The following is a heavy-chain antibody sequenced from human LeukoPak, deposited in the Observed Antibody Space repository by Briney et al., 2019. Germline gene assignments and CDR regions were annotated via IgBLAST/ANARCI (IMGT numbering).Heavy chain of an antibody. CDR2: ISAYNGNT. CDR1: GYTFTSYG. D-gene: IGHD6-6*01. V-gene: IGHV1-18*01. J-gene: IGHJ5*02. Sequence: ASVKVSCRASGYTFTSYGVSWVRLAPGQGLEWMGWISAYNGNTNYAQKLQGRVTMTTDTSTSTAYMELRSLRSDDTAVYYCARIRIAARQSWFDPWGQGTLVTVSS. CDR3: ARIRIAARQSWFDP.